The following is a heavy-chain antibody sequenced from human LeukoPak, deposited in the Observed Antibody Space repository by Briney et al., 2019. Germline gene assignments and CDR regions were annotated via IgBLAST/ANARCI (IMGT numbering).Heavy chain of an antibody. V-gene: IGHV3-53*05. J-gene: IGHJ4*02. CDR3: AKDWWELPTFDY. D-gene: IGHD1-26*01. CDR1: GFTVSSNF. Sequence: GGSLRLSCAASGFTVSSNFMSWVRQAPGKGLEWVSVIYSGGSTYYADSVKGRFTISRDNSKNTLYLQMNSLRAEDTAVYYCAKDWWELPTFDYWGQGTLVTVSS. CDR2: IYSGGST.